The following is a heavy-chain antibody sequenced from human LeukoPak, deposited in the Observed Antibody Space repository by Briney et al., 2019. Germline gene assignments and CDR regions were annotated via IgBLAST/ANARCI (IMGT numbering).Heavy chain of an antibody. CDR1: GGXMSSSSLY. Sequence: SETLSLTCTVSGGXMSSSSLYWVWFRQTPGKGLEWIGSISYSGSTYYSVSLRSRVTMSVDTSNNRFSLMLTSVTAADTAAYFCARGRLGYEDFDYWGQGTLVTVSA. V-gene: IGHV4-39*01. D-gene: IGHD5-12*01. CDR3: ARGRLGYEDFDY. CDR2: ISYSGST. J-gene: IGHJ4*02.